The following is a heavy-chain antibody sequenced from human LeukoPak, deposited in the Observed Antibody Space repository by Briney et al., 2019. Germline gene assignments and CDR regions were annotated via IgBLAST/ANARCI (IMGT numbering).Heavy chain of an antibody. J-gene: IGHJ4*02. CDR2: ISYDGSNK. CDR3: ARDFGHTAMGGYYY. Sequence: GGSLRLSCAASGFTFSSYAMHWVRQAPGKGLEWVAVISYDGSNKYYADSVKGRFTISRDNSKNTLYLQMNSLRAEDTAVYNCARDFGHTAMGGYYYWGQGTLVTVSS. V-gene: IGHV3-30-3*01. CDR1: GFTFSSYA. D-gene: IGHD5-18*01.